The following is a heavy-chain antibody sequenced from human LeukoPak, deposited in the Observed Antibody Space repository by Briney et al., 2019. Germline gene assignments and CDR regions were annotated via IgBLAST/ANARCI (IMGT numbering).Heavy chain of an antibody. CDR2: LHYTGST. CDR3: ARELGYFDWLTERAGAFDI. CDR1: GHSICSYY. V-gene: IGHV4-59*01. D-gene: IGHD3-9*01. Sequence: PSETLFLTCSVHGHSICSYYWSWIRQHPGKGLVRIRNLHYTGSTNYNPPLKIRVTISADTSQNQFSLKLSSVTAADTAVYYCARELGYFDWLTERAGAFDIWGQGTMVTVSS. J-gene: IGHJ3*02.